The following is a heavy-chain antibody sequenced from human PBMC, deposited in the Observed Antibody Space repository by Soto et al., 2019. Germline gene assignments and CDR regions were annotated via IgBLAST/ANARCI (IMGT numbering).Heavy chain of an antibody. D-gene: IGHD3-22*01. V-gene: IGHV3-7*01. CDR3: ASDFAPVYYYDSSGYYYFAFDI. J-gene: IGHJ3*02. CDR1: GFTFSSYW. CDR2: IKQDGSEK. Sequence: GGSLRLSCAASGFTFSSYWMSWVRQAPGKGLEWVANIKQDGSEKYYVDSVKGRFTISRDNAKNSLYLQMNSLRAEDTTVYYCASDFAPVYYYDSSGYYYFAFDIWGQGTMVTVSS.